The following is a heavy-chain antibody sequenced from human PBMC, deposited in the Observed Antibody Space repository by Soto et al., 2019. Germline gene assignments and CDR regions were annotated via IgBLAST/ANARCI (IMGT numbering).Heavy chain of an antibody. V-gene: IGHV3-30*18. D-gene: IGHD3-22*01. J-gene: IGHJ4*02. CDR3: AKAPSSFYYAMIVELDY. CDR1: GFTFSSYG. CDR2: ISYDGSNK. Sequence: WGSLRLSCAASGFTFSSYGMHWVRQAPGKGLEWVAVISYDGSNKYYADSVKGRFTISRDNSKSTLYLQMNSLRAEDTAVYYCAKAPSSFYYAMIVELDYWGQGTLVTVSS.